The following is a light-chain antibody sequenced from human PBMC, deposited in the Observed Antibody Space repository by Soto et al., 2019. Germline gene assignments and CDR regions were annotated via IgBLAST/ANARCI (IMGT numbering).Light chain of an antibody. Sequence: EIVLTQSPGTLSLSPGERATLSCRASQSVSNSYLAWYQQKPGQAPRLLIYGASSRATGIPDRFSGSGSGTDFTLTISRLEPEDFAVYYGQQYGSSPLTFGGGTKVEIK. CDR1: QSVSNSY. J-gene: IGKJ4*01. V-gene: IGKV3-20*01. CDR2: GAS. CDR3: QQYGSSPLT.